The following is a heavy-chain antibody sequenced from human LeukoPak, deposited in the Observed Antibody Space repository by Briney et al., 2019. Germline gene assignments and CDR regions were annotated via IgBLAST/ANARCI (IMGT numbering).Heavy chain of an antibody. V-gene: IGHV3-21*01. J-gene: IGHJ4*02. CDR1: GFTLSSYS. CDR3: ARYRELRVLDFDY. Sequence: GGSLRLSCAASGFTLSSYSMNWVRQAPGKGLEWVSSISSSSSYIYYADSVKGRFTISRDNAKNSLYLQMNSLRAEDTAVYYCARYRELRVLDFDYWGQGTLVTVSS. CDR2: ISSSSSYI. D-gene: IGHD1-26*01.